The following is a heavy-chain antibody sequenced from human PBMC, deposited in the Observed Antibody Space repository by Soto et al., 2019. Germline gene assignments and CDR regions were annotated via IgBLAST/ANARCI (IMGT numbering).Heavy chain of an antibody. J-gene: IGHJ3*01. CDR1: GFTFSSYS. CDR2: ISSGSDYI. Sequence: EVQLVESGGGLVKPGGSLRLSCAASGFTFSSYSMNWVRQAPGKGLEWVSSISSGSDYIFYADSVKGRFTISRDNAKNSLFLQMNSLTAEDTAVYYCARSPVGEAFNVRGQGTVVTVSS. CDR3: ARSPVGEAFNV. V-gene: IGHV3-21*01.